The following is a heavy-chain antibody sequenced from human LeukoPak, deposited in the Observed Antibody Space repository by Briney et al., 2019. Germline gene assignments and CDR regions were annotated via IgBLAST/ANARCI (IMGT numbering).Heavy chain of an antibody. CDR3: ARQTASGWYPFDH. V-gene: IGHV4-59*08. D-gene: IGHD6-19*01. Sequence: WETLSLTCTVSGGSMSISFWSWIRQPPGKGLEWIGYIYDSGSTNYNPSLKSRVTMSIDTSKNQFSLKLSSVTAADTAVYYCARQTASGWYPFDHWGQGTLVTVSS. J-gene: IGHJ4*02. CDR2: IYDSGST. CDR1: GGSMSISF.